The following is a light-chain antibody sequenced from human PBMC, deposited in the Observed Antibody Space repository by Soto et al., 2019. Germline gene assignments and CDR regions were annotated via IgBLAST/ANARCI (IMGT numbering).Light chain of an antibody. CDR1: QSVSSSY. J-gene: IGKJ4*01. V-gene: IGKV3-20*01. CDR2: GAS. Sequence: EIVLTQSPGTLSLSPGERATLSYRASQSVSSSYLAWYQQKPGRAPRLLIYGASSRATGIPDRFSGGGSGTDFTLTISRLEPEDFAVYYCQQFSSYPLTFGGGSKVDVK. CDR3: QQFSSYPLT.